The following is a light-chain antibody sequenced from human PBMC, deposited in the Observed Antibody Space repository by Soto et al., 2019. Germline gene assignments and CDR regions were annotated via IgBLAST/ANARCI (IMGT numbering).Light chain of an antibody. V-gene: IGLV1-51*01. J-gene: IGLJ3*02. CDR2: DNN. Sequence: QSVLTQPPSVSAAPGQKVTISCSGSSSNIGNNYVSWYQQLPGTAPKLLIYDNNKRPSGIPDRFSGSKSGTSATLGITGLQTGDEADDYCGIWDSSLSAGGVFGGGTKLTVL. CDR1: SSNIGNNY. CDR3: GIWDSSLSAGGV.